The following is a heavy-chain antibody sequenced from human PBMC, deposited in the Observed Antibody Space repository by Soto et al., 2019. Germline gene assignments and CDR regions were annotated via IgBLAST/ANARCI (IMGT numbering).Heavy chain of an antibody. CDR1: GYSFSDYF. CDR3: TKESSSGWSPFDS. V-gene: IGHV1-2*02. D-gene: IGHD6-19*01. J-gene: IGHJ4*02. Sequence: ASVKVSCKASGYSFSDYFIHWVRQAPGQGLEWMGWINPKSGGTNYAQTFQGRVTLTRGTSITTAYMEVNGLRSDDTAIYYCTKESSSGWSPFDSWRQGALVTVSS. CDR2: INPKSGGT.